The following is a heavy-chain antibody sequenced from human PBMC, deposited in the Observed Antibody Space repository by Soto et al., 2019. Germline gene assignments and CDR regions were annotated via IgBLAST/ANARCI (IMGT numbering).Heavy chain of an antibody. CDR3: ARVVSADTAMALRY. Sequence: ASVKVSCKASGYTFTSYYIHWVRQAPGQGLEWMGILNPSGGSTSYAQKFQGRVTMTRDTSTNTVYMELSSLRSEDTAVYYCARVVSADTAMALRYWGQGTLVTVSS. CDR2: LNPSGGST. V-gene: IGHV1-46*01. J-gene: IGHJ4*02. CDR1: GYTFTSYY. D-gene: IGHD5-18*01.